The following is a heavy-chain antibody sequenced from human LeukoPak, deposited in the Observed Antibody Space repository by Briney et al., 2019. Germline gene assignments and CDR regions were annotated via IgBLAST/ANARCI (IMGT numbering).Heavy chain of an antibody. V-gene: IGHV1-3*01. J-gene: IGHJ4*02. Sequence: GASVKVSCKASGYTFTSYAMHWVRQAPGQRLEWMGWINAGNGNTKYSQKFQGRVTITRDTSASTAYMELSSLRSEDTAVYYCARDRYSGYSSTYFDCWGQGTLVTVSS. CDR3: ARDRYSGYSSTYFDC. CDR1: GYTFTSYA. D-gene: IGHD6-13*01. CDR2: INAGNGNT.